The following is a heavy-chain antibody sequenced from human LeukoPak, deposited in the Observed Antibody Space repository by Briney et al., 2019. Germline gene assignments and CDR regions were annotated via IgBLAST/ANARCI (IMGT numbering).Heavy chain of an antibody. CDR1: GFSFSAYG. Sequence: GGSLRLSCAASGFSFSAYGVHWVRQAPGKGLEWVAVIWYDGSSKDYADSVKGRFTLSRDNSKNTLYLQMNSLRAEDTAVYYCAKDHGYSSSWYLGLTDYWGQGTLVTVSS. D-gene: IGHD6-13*01. CDR2: IWYDGSSK. J-gene: IGHJ4*02. V-gene: IGHV3-33*06. CDR3: AKDHGYSSSWYLGLTDY.